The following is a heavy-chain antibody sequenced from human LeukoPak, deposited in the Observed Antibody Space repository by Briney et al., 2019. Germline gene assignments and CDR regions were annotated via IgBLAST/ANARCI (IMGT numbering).Heavy chain of an antibody. J-gene: IGHJ5*01. CDR3: AKDHVDS. V-gene: IGHV3-23*01. Sequence: GGSLRLSCAASGFDFNDFAMTWVRQAPGKGLEWVSSMSGSGDTTEYAASVKGRFTISRDNAKKTLYLEMNSLRVEDTAIYYCAKDHVDSWGRGTLVTVSS. CDR1: GFDFNDFA. CDR2: MSGSGDTT.